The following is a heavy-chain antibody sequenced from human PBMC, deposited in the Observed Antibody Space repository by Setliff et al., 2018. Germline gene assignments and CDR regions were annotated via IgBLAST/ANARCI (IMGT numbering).Heavy chain of an antibody. CDR1: GGTFSSYA. V-gene: IGHV1-69*10. D-gene: IGHD3-9*01. Sequence: GASVKVSCKASGGTFSSYAISWVRQAPGQGLEWMGGIIPILGIANYAQKFQGRFTISRDDSKNTLYLQMNSLRAEDTAVYYCAKHGAYNDFLTGYNFYYDMDVWGQGTTVTVSS. CDR3: AKHGAYNDFLTGYNFYYDMDV. J-gene: IGHJ6*02. CDR2: IIPILGIA.